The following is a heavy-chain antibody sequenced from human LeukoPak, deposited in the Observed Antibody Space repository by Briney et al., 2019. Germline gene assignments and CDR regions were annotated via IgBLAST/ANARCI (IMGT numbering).Heavy chain of an antibody. V-gene: IGHV3-7*01. CDR3: AKGFM. CDR2: IKQDGSAK. Sequence: GGSLRLSCAASGFTFSISWVSWVRQAPGKGLEWVASIKQDGSAKYYMDSVKGRFTISRDNAKNSLSLQMNSLRVEDTAVYYCAKGFMWGQGTLVTVSS. CDR1: GFTFSISW. D-gene: IGHD3-16*01. J-gene: IGHJ4*02.